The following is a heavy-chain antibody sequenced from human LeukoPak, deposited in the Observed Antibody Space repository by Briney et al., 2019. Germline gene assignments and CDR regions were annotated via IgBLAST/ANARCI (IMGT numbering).Heavy chain of an antibody. CDR1: GYSISSGYY. Sequence: SETLSLTCAVSGYSISSGYYWGWIRQPPGKGLEWIGSIYHSGSTYYNPSLKSRVTISVDTSKNQFSLKLSSETAADTAVYYCARGLSACSSTSCYGSWFDPWGQGTLVTVSS. CDR3: ARGLSACSSTSCYGSWFDP. V-gene: IGHV4-38-2*01. J-gene: IGHJ5*02. CDR2: IYHSGST. D-gene: IGHD2-2*01.